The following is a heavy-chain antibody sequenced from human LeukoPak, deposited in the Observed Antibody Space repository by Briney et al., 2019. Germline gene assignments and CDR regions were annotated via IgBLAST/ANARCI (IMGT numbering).Heavy chain of an antibody. D-gene: IGHD3-10*01. CDR1: GSTFSSYG. CDR3: ARDRGFGELLLFDY. V-gene: IGHV3-33*01. J-gene: IGHJ4*02. CDR2: IWYDGSNK. Sequence: GGSLRLSCAASGSTFSSYGMHWVRQAPGKGLEWVAVIWYDGSNKYYADSVKGRFTISRDNSKNTLYLQMNSLRAEDTAVYYCARDRGFGELLLFDYWGQGTLVTVSS.